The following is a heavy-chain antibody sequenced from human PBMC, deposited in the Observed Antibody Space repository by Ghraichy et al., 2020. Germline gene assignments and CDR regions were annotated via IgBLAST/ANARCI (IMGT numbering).Heavy chain of an antibody. CDR3: APRSISGDYGY. V-gene: IGHV4-34*01. D-gene: IGHD4-17*01. Sequence: WGGVGQPPGKGLGWIGAINHSGSTNYNPSLKSRVAISVDTSKNQFSRKLNSVTAADTAVYYCAPRSISGDYGYWGQGTLVTVSS. CDR2: INHSGST. J-gene: IGHJ4*02.